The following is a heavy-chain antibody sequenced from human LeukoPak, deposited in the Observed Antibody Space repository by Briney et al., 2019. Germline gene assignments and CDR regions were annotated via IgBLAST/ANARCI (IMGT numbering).Heavy chain of an antibody. Sequence: TPAETLSLTCTVSGGSISSHYWGWIRQPPGKGLEWIGSIYYSGSTNYNPSLKSRVTISVDTSKRQFSLKLSSVTAADTALYYCARHFTVVVPAAIGPDAFDIWGQGTMVTVSS. D-gene: IGHD2-2*01. CDR2: IYYSGST. J-gene: IGHJ3*02. CDR1: GGSISSHY. CDR3: ARHFTVVVPAAIGPDAFDI. V-gene: IGHV4-59*08.